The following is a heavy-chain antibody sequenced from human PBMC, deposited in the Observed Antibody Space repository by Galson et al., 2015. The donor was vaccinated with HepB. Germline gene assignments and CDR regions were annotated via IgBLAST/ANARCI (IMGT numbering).Heavy chain of an antibody. V-gene: IGHV1-46*01. D-gene: IGHD4-17*01. Sequence: SVKVSCKASGYTFTGYYMHWVRQAPGQGLEWMGIINPSGGSTSYAQKFQGRVTMTRDTSTSTVYMELSSLRSEDTAVYYCAREATYGDRVIGSLDYWGQGTLVTVSS. CDR1: GYTFTGYY. CDR3: AREATYGDRVIGSLDY. J-gene: IGHJ4*02. CDR2: INPSGGST.